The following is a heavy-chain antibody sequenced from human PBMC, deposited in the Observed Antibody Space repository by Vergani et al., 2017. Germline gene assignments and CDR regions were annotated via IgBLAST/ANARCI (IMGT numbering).Heavy chain of an antibody. CDR2: INHSGST. CDR1: GGSFSGYY. V-gene: IGHV4-34*01. J-gene: IGHJ4*02. Sequence: QVQLQQWGAGLLKPSETLSLTCAVYGGSFSGYYWSWIRQPPGKGLEWSGEINHSGSTNYNPSLKSRVTISVDTSKNQFSLKLSSVTAADTAVYYCARGRSANYDSSGYHPWGQGTLVTVSS. CDR3: ARGRSANYDSSGYHP. D-gene: IGHD3-22*01.